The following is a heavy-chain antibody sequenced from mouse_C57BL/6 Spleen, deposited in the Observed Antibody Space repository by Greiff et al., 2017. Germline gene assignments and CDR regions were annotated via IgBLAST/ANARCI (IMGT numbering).Heavy chain of an antibody. J-gene: IGHJ3*01. CDR2: IYPRDGST. V-gene: IGHV1-78*01. CDR1: GYTFTDHT. CDR3: ARKGVYYGSSYTWFAY. D-gene: IGHD1-1*01. Sequence: QVQLQQSSAAFFPPLSSLKISCKVSGYTFTDHTIHWMKQRPEQGLEWIGYIYPRDGSTKYNEKFKGKATLTADKSSSTAYMQLNSLTSEDSAVYFCARKGVYYGSSYTWFAYWGQGTLVTVSA.